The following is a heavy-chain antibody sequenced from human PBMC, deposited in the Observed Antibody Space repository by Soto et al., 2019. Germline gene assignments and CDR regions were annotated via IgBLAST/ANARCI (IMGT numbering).Heavy chain of an antibody. D-gene: IGHD5-18*01. CDR3: AREPRGESEGYGFFDY. CDR2: IIPIFGTA. CDR1: GGTFSSYA. Sequence: SVKVSCKASGGTFSSYAISWVRQAPGQGLEWMGGIIPIFGTANYAQKFQGRVTITADESTSTAYMELSSLRSEDTAVYYGAREPRGESEGYGFFDYWGQGTLVTVSS. J-gene: IGHJ4*02. V-gene: IGHV1-69*13.